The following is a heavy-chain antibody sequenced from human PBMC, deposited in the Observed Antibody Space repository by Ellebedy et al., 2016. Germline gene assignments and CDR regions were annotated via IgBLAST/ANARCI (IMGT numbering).Heavy chain of an antibody. Sequence: SETLSLXCTVSGGSISSYYWSWIRQPPGKGLEWIGYIYYSGSTNYNPSLKSRVTISVDTSKNQFSLKLSSVTAADTAVYYCASAVGGTYHDYWGQGTLVTVSS. CDR3: ASAVGGTYHDY. V-gene: IGHV4-59*12. CDR2: IYYSGST. J-gene: IGHJ4*02. CDR1: GGSISSYY. D-gene: IGHD1-26*01.